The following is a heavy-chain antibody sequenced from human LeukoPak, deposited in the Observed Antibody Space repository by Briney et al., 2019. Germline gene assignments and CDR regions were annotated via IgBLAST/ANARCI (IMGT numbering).Heavy chain of an antibody. Sequence: AGGSLRLSCAASEFTFDDYGMSWVRQAPGKGLEWVSGINWNGGSTGYADSVKGRFTISRDNAKNSLYLQMNSLRAEDTALYYCAREVGDFWMETRFDYWGQGTLVTVSS. CDR1: EFTFDDYG. V-gene: IGHV3-20*04. CDR3: AREVGDFWMETRFDY. J-gene: IGHJ4*02. CDR2: INWNGGST. D-gene: IGHD3-3*01.